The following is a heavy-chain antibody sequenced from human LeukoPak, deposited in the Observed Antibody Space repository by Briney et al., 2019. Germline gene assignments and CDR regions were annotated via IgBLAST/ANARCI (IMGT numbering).Heavy chain of an antibody. CDR1: GFTFSSYW. CDR3: ARDVPYSSSWYDY. CDR2: IKQDGSEK. V-gene: IGHV3-7*01. Sequence: TGGSLRLSCAASGFTFSSYWMSWVRQAPGKGLEWVANIKQDGSEKYYVDSVKGRFTISRDNAKNSLYLQMNSLRAEDTAVYYCARDVPYSSSWYDYWGQGTLVTVSS. J-gene: IGHJ4*02. D-gene: IGHD6-13*01.